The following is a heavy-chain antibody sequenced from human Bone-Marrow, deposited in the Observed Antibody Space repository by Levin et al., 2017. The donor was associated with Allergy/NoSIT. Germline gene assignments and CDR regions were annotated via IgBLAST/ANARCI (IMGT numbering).Heavy chain of an antibody. D-gene: IGHD3-10*01. CDR1: GFTFSRFA. CDR2: ISVDGTTT. Sequence: GESLKISCAASGFTFSRFAMHWVRQAPGKGLEWVAVISVDGTTTYYVDSVKDRFTVSRDDFRDTVDQQMNNLRPGATVVYYCARADGSENRNFYYGMDVWGQGTTVTVYS. V-gene: IGHV3-30-3*01. J-gene: IGHJ6*02. CDR3: ARADGSENRNFYYGMDV.